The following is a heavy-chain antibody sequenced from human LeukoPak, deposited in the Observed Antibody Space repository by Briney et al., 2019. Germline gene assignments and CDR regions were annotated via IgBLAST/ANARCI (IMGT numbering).Heavy chain of an antibody. V-gene: IGHV3-21*01. J-gene: IGHJ6*02. Sequence: GGSLRLSCAASGFTFSSYSMNWVRQAPGKGLEWVSSISSSSNYIYYADSVKGRFTISRDNAKNSLYLQMNSLRAEDTAVYYCARDLHLVAGQYYYYYYGMDVWGQGTTVTVSS. CDR3: ARDLHLVAGQYYYYYYGMDV. D-gene: IGHD6-19*01. CDR1: GFTFSSYS. CDR2: ISSSSNYI.